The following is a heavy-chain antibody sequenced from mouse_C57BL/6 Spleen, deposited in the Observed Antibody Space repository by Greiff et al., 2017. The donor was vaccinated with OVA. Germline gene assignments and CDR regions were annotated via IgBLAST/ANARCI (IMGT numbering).Heavy chain of an antibody. D-gene: IGHD2-4*01. J-gene: IGHJ4*01. CDR2: IYPGNSDT. CDR1: GYTFTSYW. CDR3: TRGPYDYDLYYYAMDY. Sequence: EVQLQQSGPVLARPGASVKMSCKTSGYTFTSYWMHWVKQRPGQGLEWIGAIYPGNSDTSYNQKFKGKAKLTAVTSASTAYMELSSLTNEDSAVYYCTRGPYDYDLYYYAMDYWGQGTSVTVSS. V-gene: IGHV1-5*01.